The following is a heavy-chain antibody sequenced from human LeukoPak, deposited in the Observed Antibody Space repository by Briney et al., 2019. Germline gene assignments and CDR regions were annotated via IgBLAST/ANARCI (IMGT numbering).Heavy chain of an antibody. V-gene: IGHV4-39*07. Sequence: SETLSLTCTVSGGSISSSSYYWGWIRQPPGKGLEWIGSIYYSGSTYYNPSLKSRVTISVDTSKNQFSLKLSSVTAADTAVYYCASLVAGNHPLIERYNWFDPWGQGTLVTVSS. D-gene: IGHD6-19*01. CDR3: ASLVAGNHPLIERYNWFDP. CDR2: IYYSGST. CDR1: GGSISSSSYY. J-gene: IGHJ5*02.